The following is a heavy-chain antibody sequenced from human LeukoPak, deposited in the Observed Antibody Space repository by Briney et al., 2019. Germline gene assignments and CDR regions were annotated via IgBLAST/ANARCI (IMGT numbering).Heavy chain of an antibody. V-gene: IGHV3-30*18. CDR1: GFTFSNYG. CDR3: AKEGFLTGYPLDY. D-gene: IGHD3-9*01. Sequence: PGGSLRLSCAASGFTFSNYGMHWVRQAPGKGLEWVAVISNDGSNNYYADSVKGRFTISRDNSKNTLYLQMNSLRTEDTAVYYCAKEGFLTGYPLDYWGQGTLVTVSS. J-gene: IGHJ4*02. CDR2: ISNDGSNN.